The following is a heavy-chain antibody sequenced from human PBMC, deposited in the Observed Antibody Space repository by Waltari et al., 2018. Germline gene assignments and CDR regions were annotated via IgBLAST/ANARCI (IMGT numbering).Heavy chain of an antibody. CDR2: IYHSGST. Sequence: QVQLQESGPGLVNPSQTLSLTCTVSGGSISSGDYWNWIRQDPGKGLEWFGYIYHSGSTVYTPSLQSLVTISVDTSKNQFSVKLNSVTAADTAVYDCARGELLFDYWGQGALFTVSS. CDR3: ARGELLFDY. V-gene: IGHV4-31*01. D-gene: IGHD1-7*01. J-gene: IGHJ4*02. CDR1: GGSISSGDY.